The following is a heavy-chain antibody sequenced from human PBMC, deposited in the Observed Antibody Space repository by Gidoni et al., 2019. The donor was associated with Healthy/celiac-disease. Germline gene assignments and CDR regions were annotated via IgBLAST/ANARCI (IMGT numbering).Heavy chain of an antibody. V-gene: IGHV3-21*01. D-gene: IGHD1-26*01. CDR3: AREVGARGGYYYYGMDV. Sequence: EVQLVESGGGLVKPGGSLRLSCSASGFTFSSYSMNWVRQAPRKGLEWVSSISSSSSYIYYADSVKGRFTISRDNAKNSLYLQMNSLRADDTAVYYCAREVGARGGYYYYGMDVWGQGTTVTVSS. CDR2: ISSSSSYI. J-gene: IGHJ6*02. CDR1: GFTFSSYS.